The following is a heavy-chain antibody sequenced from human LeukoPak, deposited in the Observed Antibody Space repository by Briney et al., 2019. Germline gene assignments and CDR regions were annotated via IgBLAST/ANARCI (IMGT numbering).Heavy chain of an antibody. D-gene: IGHD3-3*01. Sequence: GALRLSCAASGFTFSSYWMSWVRQAPGKGVEGVAHINQDGSEKYYVDSVKGRFTISRDNAKNSLYLQMNSLRAEDTAVYYCAREGLAYDFWSGPDAFDIWGQGTMVTVSS. CDR1: GFTFSSYW. CDR2: INQDGSEK. CDR3: AREGLAYDFWSGPDAFDI. V-gene: IGHV3-7*01. J-gene: IGHJ3*02.